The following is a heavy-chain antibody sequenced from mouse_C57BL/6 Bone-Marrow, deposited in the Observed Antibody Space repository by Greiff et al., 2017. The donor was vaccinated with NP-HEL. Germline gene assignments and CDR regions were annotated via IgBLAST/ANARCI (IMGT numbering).Heavy chain of an antibody. D-gene: IGHD1-1*01. CDR1: GYTFTDYY. Sequence: VQGVESGPELVKPGASVKISCKASGYTFTDYYINWVKQRPGQGLEWIGWIFPGSGSTYYNEKFKGKATLTVDKSSSTAYMLLSSLTSEDSAVYFCARSDYYGSSYVIFDYWGQGTTLTVSS. CDR2: IFPGSGST. V-gene: IGHV1-75*01. CDR3: ARSDYYGSSYVIFDY. J-gene: IGHJ2*01.